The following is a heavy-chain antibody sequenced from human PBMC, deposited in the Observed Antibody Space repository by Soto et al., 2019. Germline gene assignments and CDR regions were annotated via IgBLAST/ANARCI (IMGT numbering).Heavy chain of an antibody. CDR1: GGTFSTYA. V-gene: IGHV1-69*12. J-gene: IGHJ4*02. D-gene: IGHD5-18*01. Sequence: QVQLVQSGAEVKKPESSVKVSCKAPGGTFSTYAISWVRQAPGQGLEWMGGIIPMFGTANYARRFQDRVTITADESTNTVYMELSSLSSEETAVYFCASGIQLWLRRINNGYSGGGQGTLVTVSS. CDR3: ASGIQLWLRRINNGYSG. CDR2: IIPMFGTA.